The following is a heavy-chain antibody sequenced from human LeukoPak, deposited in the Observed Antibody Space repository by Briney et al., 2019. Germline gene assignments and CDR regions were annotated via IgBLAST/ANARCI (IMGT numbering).Heavy chain of an antibody. V-gene: IGHV1-3*01. J-gene: IGHJ4*02. CDR2: INAGNGNT. Sequence: ASVKVSCKASGYTFTSYAMHWVRQAPGQRLEWMGWINAGNGNTKYSQKFQGRVTITRDTSASTAYMELSSLRSEDTAVYYCAREKYRLRSIAAAGCFDYWGQGTLVTVSS. D-gene: IGHD6-13*01. CDR1: GYTFTSYA. CDR3: AREKYRLRSIAAAGCFDY.